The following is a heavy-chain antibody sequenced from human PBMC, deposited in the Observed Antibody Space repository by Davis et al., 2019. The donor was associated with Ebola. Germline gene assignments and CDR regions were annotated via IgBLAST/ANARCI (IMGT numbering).Heavy chain of an antibody. CDR3: ARPIEKRCSPGCFDL. CDR1: RYTFVGYY. Sequence: PSVKVSCKASRYTFVGYYINWVRQATGQGLEWMGWMNPDSGNTGYASKFQGRVTMTRNNSITTAYMELSSLSSEDTAVYYCARPIEKRCSPGCFDLWGRGTLVTVSS. CDR2: MNPDSGNT. J-gene: IGHJ2*01. V-gene: IGHV1-8*02. D-gene: IGHD4/OR15-4a*01.